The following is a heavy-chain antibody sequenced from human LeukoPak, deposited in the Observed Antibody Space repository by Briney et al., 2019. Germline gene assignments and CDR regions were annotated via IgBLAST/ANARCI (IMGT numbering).Heavy chain of an antibody. CDR2: IYYTGST. J-gene: IGHJ4*02. CDR3: ARSAQLERRGYFDY. V-gene: IGHV4-39*01. D-gene: IGHD1-1*01. Sequence: SETLSLTCTVSGGSISNSRYYWGWIRQPPGKGLEWIGSIYYTGSTYYNPSLKSRVTISVDTSKNQFSLKLSSVTAADTAVYYCARSAQLERRGYFDYWGQGTLVTVSS. CDR1: GGSISNSRYY.